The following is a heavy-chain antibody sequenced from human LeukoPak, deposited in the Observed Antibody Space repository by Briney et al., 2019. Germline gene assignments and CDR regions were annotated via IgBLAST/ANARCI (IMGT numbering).Heavy chain of an antibody. CDR2: ISYDGSNK. CDR3: AREREREHYYGSGSYMSGMDV. Sequence: GGSLRLSCAASGFTFSSYAMHWVRQAPGKGLERVAVISYDGSNKYYADSVKGRFTISRDNSKNTLYLQMNSLRAEDTAVYYCAREREREHYYGSGSYMSGMDVWGQGTTVTVSS. D-gene: IGHD3-10*01. J-gene: IGHJ6*02. CDR1: GFTFSSYA. V-gene: IGHV3-30-3*01.